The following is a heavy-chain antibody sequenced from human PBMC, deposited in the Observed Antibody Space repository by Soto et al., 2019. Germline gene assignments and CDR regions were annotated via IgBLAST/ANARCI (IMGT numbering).Heavy chain of an antibody. Sequence: SETLSLTCAVYGGSFSGYYWSWIRQPPGKGLEWIGEINHSGSTNYNPSLKSRVTISVDTSKNHFSLKLSSVTAADTAVYYCARDRAMVIAAAAGSEGWFDPWGQGTLVTVSS. J-gene: IGHJ5*02. CDR3: ARDRAMVIAAAAGSEGWFDP. CDR1: GGSFSGYY. D-gene: IGHD6-13*01. CDR2: INHSGST. V-gene: IGHV4-34*01.